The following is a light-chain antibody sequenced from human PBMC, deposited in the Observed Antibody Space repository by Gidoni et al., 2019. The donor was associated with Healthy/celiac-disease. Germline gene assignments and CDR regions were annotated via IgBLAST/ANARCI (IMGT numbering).Light chain of an antibody. V-gene: IGKV3-15*01. Sequence: EIVMTQSPATLSVSPGERATLSCKASQSVSSNLAWYQQKPGQAPRLLIYGASTRATDIPARFSGSGSGTEFTLTISSLQSEDFAVYYCQQYYNWPFTFGPGTKVDIK. CDR3: QQYYNWPFT. J-gene: IGKJ3*01. CDR1: QSVSSN. CDR2: GAS.